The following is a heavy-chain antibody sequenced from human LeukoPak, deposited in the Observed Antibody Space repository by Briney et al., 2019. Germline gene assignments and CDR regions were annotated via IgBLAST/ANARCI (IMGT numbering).Heavy chain of an antibody. D-gene: IGHD2-15*01. J-gene: IGHJ6*02. CDR1: GFTFSSYA. CDR3: AKQVDIVVVVAATYGMDV. Sequence: GGSLRLSCAASGFTFSSYAMSWVRQAPGKGLEWVSAISGSGGSTYYADSVKGRFTISRDNSKNTLYLQMNSLRAEDTAVYYCAKQVDIVVVVAATYGMDVWGQGTTVTVSS. CDR2: ISGSGGST. V-gene: IGHV3-23*01.